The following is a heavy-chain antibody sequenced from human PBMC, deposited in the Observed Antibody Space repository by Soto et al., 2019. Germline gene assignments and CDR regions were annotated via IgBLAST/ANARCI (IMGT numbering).Heavy chain of an antibody. CDR2: VFYSGSS. CDR3: AGLYPYESSGYHLNY. D-gene: IGHD3-22*01. Sequence: SETLSLTCSVFGGSVSTGDFYWSWIRQTPGKGLEWIGYVFYSGSSYYHPSLQSRGVISVDASKNQFSLKLRSVTAADTAVYYCAGLYPYESSGYHLNYWGQGTQVTVSS. J-gene: IGHJ4*02. V-gene: IGHV4-30-4*08. CDR1: GGSVSTGDFY.